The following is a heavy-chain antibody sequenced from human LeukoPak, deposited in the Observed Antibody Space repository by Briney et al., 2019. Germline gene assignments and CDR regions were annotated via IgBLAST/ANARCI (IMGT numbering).Heavy chain of an antibody. CDR1: GFTFDDYG. J-gene: IGHJ4*02. D-gene: IGHD3-16*01. Sequence: GGSLRLSCAASGFTFDDYGMSWVRQTPGKGLEWVGGINWNGDSTEYAESVKGRFIISRDNAKNSLYLQMNSLRAEDTALYYCARVGGATGYYFDSWVQGTLVTVSS. V-gene: IGHV3-20*04. CDR3: ARVGGATGYYFDS. CDR2: INWNGDST.